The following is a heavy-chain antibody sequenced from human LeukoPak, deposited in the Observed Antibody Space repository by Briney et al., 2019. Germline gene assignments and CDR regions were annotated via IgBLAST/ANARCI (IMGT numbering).Heavy chain of an antibody. V-gene: IGHV1-2*02. J-gene: IGHJ5*02. Sequence: GASVKVSCKASGYTLTGYYMHWVRQAPGQGLEWMGWINPNSGGTNYAQKFQGRVTMTRDTSISTAYMELSRLRSDDTAVYYCPRPYVYSSSWYLGANWFDPWGQGTLVTVSS. CDR3: PRPYVYSSSWYLGANWFDP. CDR1: GYTLTGYY. CDR2: INPNSGGT. D-gene: IGHD6-13*01.